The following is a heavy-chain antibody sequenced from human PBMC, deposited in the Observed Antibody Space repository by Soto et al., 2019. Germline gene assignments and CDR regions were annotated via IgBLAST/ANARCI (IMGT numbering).Heavy chain of an antibody. CDR3: ATSYGSGYRAFDY. Sequence: ASVKVSCKAIGYSFTSHYMHWVRQAPGQGLEWMGTIYPGGVNIGYAQKFKGRVTMTKDTSTSTVYMELNSLTSEDTAFYYCATSYGSGYRAFDYWGQGALVTVSS. CDR1: GYSFTSHY. D-gene: IGHD3-10*01. CDR2: IYPGGVNI. J-gene: IGHJ4*02. V-gene: IGHV1-46*01.